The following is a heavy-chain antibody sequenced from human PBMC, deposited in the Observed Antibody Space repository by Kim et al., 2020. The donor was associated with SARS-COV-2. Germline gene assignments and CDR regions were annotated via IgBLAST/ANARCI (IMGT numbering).Heavy chain of an antibody. CDR2: ISYGGSIK. V-gene: IGHV3-30*18. CDR1: GFTFSDHG. J-gene: IGHJ4*02. CDR3: AKSVYGDYGGY. Sequence: GGSLRLSCAASGFTFSDHGMHWVRQAPGKGLEWVAFISYGGSIKYYADSVKGRFTISRDDSKNTLYLQLNSLRPDDTAVYCCAKSVYGDYGGYWGQGTLVTVSS. D-gene: IGHD4-17*01.